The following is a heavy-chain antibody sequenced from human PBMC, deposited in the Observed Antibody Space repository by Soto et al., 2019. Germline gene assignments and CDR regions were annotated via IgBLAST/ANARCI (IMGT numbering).Heavy chain of an antibody. CDR3: ARRGKPWLPDYYGMDA. D-gene: IGHD3-9*01. Sequence: AAVKVSCKASGYDYVTYAITWVRQRPGQGLGGMGWISTLNGNTNYAQNFQGRVTMTTDTSTRIVHLELRSLRSDDTAVYYCARRGKPWLPDYYGMDAWGQGNTLTVSS. V-gene: IGHV1-18*01. CDR1: GYDYVTYA. J-gene: IGHJ6*02. CDR2: ISTLNGNT.